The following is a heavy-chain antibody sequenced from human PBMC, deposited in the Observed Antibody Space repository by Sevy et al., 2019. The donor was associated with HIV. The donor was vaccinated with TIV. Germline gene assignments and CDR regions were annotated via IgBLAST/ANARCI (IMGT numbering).Heavy chain of an antibody. J-gene: IGHJ3*02. CDR1: GFTVSSNY. CDR2: IYSGGST. Sequence: GGSLRLSCAASGFTVSSNYMSWVRQAPGKGLEWVSVIYSGGSTYYADSVKGRFTISGDNSKNTLYLQMNSLRAEDTAVNYCAGESSEAVGHAAFDIWGQGTMVTVSS. CDR3: AGESSEAVGHAAFDI. V-gene: IGHV3-53*01. D-gene: IGHD1-26*01.